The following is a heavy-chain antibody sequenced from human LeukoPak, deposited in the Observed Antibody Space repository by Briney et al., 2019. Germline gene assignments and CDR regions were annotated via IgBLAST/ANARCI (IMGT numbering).Heavy chain of an antibody. J-gene: IGHJ4*02. D-gene: IGHD3-22*01. CDR1: GFTFNSYS. CDR3: ARAGWLLRRVDY. V-gene: IGHV3-48*04. Sequence: GGSLRLSCAASGFTFNSYSMNWVRQAPGKGLEWVSYISSSGSTIYYADSVKGRFTISRDNAKNSLYLQMNSLRAEDTAVYYCARAGWLLRRVDYWGQGTLVTVSS. CDR2: ISSSGSTI.